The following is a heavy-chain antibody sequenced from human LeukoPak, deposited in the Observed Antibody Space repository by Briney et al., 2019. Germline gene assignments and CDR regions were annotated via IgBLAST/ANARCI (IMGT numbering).Heavy chain of an antibody. V-gene: IGHV1-2*02. J-gene: IGHJ4*02. Sequence: ASVKVSCKASGYTFTGYYIHWVRQAPGQGLEWMGWINPNSGVTDYAQKFRGRVTMTRDTAITTAYMELSRLRSDDTAVYYCARGAQVGATDDYWGQGTLVTVSS. CDR3: ARGAQVGATDDY. CDR1: GYTFTGYY. CDR2: INPNSGVT. D-gene: IGHD1-26*01.